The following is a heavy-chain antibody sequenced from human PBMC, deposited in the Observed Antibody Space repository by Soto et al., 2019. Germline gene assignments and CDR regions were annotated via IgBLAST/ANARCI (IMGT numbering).Heavy chain of an antibody. D-gene: IGHD3-10*01. V-gene: IGHV5-51*01. CDR1: GYSFTSYW. CDR2: IYPGDSDT. Sequence: GESLKISCKGSGYSFTSYWIGWVRQMPGKGLEWMGIIYPGDSDTRYSPSFQGQVTISADNSISTAYLQWSSLKASDTARYDWARHPHSYGSRSHFRLVYYSGMEVWGQGTRVT. CDR3: ARHPHSYGSRSHFRLVYYSGMEV. J-gene: IGHJ6*01.